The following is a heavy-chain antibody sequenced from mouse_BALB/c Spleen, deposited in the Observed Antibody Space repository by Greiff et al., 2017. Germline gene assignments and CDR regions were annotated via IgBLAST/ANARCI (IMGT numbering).Heavy chain of an antibody. CDR2: ISSGSSTI. V-gene: IGHV5-17*02. Sequence: EVQRVESGGGLVQPGGSRKLSCAASGFTFSSFGMHWVRQAPEKGLEWVAYISSGSSTIYYADTVKGRFTISRDNPKNTLFLQMTSLRSEDTAMYYCASKAMDYWGQGTSVTVSS. J-gene: IGHJ4*01. CDR3: ASKAMDY. CDR1: GFTFSSFG.